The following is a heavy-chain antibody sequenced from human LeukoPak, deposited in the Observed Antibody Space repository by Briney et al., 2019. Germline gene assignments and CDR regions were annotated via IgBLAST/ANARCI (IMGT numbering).Heavy chain of an antibody. CDR2: INPNSGGT. J-gene: IGHJ4*02. CDR3: ARVERRTTGTTGFGY. CDR1: GYTFTGYY. V-gene: IGHV1-2*02. Sequence: ASVKVSCKASGYTFTGYYMHWVRQAPGQGLEWMGWINPNSGGTNYAQKFQGRVTMTRDTSISTAYMELSRLRSDDTAVYYCARVERRTTGTTGFGYWGQGTLVTVSS. D-gene: IGHD1-1*01.